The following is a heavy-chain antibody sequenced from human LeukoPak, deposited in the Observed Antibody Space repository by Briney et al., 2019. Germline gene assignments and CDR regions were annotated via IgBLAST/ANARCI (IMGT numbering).Heavy chain of an antibody. Sequence: ASVKVSCKASGYTFTSYGISWVRQAPGQGLEWMGWISAYNGNTNYAQKLQGRVTMTTDTSTSTAYMELSSLRAEDTAVYYCAKRPRGAVAGNYAWFDPWGQGTLVTVSS. CDR2: ISAYNGNT. CDR3: AKRPRGAVAGNYAWFDP. CDR1: GYTFTSYG. D-gene: IGHD6-19*01. V-gene: IGHV1-18*01. J-gene: IGHJ5*02.